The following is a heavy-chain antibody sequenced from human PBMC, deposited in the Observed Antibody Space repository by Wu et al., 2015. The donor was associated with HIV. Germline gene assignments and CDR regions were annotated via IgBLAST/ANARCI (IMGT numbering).Heavy chain of an antibody. CDR2: IYYSGST. J-gene: IGHJ4*02. CDR3: ARVETEYYFGSGSYSDYFDY. D-gene: IGHD3-10*01. Sequence: QVQLQESGPGLVKPSETLSLTCTVSGGSISSHYWSWIRQPPGKGLEWIGYIYYSGSTNYNPSLKSRVTISVDASKNQFSLKLSSVTAADTAVYYCARVETEYYFGSGSYSDYFDYWGQGTLVTVSS. CDR1: GGSISSHY. V-gene: IGHV4-59*11.